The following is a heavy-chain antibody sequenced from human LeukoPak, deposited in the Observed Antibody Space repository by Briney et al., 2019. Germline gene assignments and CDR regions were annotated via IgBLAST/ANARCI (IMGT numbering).Heavy chain of an antibody. J-gene: IGHJ5*02. D-gene: IGHD1-14*01. V-gene: IGHV3-23*01. Sequence: PGGSLRLSCAASEFTFSNYAVNWVRQAPGKGLEWVSGISGGGGSTYYADSVKGRFTISRDNSKNTLYLRMDSLRAEDTALYYCAKGSGINHYHWIDPWGQGTLVTVSS. CDR1: EFTFSNYA. CDR3: AKGSGINHYHWIDP. CDR2: ISGGGGST.